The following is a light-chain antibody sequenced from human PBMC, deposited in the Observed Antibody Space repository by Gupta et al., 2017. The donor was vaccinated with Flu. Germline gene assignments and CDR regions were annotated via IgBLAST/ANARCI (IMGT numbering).Light chain of an antibody. J-gene: IGLJ1*01. CDR3: GTWDSSLSAV. Sequence: QSVLTQPPSVSVAPGQKVTISCSGSSSNIGNNYVSWYQQLPGTAPKLLIYDNNKRPAGIPGRFSGSKSGTSATLGITVLTKGDEADYYCGTWDSSLSAVFGTGTKVTVL. V-gene: IGLV1-51*01. CDR1: SSNIGNNY. CDR2: DNN.